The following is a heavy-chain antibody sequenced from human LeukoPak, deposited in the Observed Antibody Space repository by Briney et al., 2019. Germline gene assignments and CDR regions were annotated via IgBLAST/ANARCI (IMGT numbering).Heavy chain of an antibody. CDR1: GFNFDDYA. D-gene: IGHD5-24*01. J-gene: IGHJ2*01. CDR3: TRRAARWQFDL. Sequence: GGSLRLSCAVSGFNFDDYAMPWVRQAPGRGLEWVSGINWKTGNGIYADSVKGRFTISRDNAKNSLYLQMSSLRAEDTALYYCTRRAARWQFDLWGRGTLLTVSS. V-gene: IGHV3-9*01. CDR2: INWKTGNG.